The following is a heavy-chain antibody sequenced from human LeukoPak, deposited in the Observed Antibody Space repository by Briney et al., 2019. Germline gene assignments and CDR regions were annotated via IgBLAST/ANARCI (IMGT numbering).Heavy chain of an antibody. D-gene: IGHD6-13*01. Sequence: SETLSLTCTVSGGSISSSSYFWGWIRQPPGKGLEWVGSMSYSGSTYYNPSLKSRVTISVDTSKNQFSLKLSSVTAADTAVYYCARRSSSQPPNSWGQGTLVTVSS. J-gene: IGHJ4*02. CDR1: GGSISSSSYF. CDR2: MSYSGST. V-gene: IGHV4-39*01. CDR3: ARRSSSQPPNS.